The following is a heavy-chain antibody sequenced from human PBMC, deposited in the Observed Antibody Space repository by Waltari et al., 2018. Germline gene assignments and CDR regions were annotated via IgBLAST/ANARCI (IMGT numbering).Heavy chain of an antibody. CDR3: ARGPIWSGLIDVGLGYYGMDV. V-gene: IGHV1-3*01. Sequence: QVQLVQSGAEVKKPGASVKVSCKASGYTFTSYAMHWVRQAPGQRLEWMGWITAGNGNTKYSQKFQGRVTITRDTSASTAYMELSSLRSEDTAVYYCARGPIWSGLIDVGLGYYGMDVWGQGTTVTVSS. CDR2: ITAGNGNT. J-gene: IGHJ6*02. D-gene: IGHD3-3*01. CDR1: GYTFTSYA.